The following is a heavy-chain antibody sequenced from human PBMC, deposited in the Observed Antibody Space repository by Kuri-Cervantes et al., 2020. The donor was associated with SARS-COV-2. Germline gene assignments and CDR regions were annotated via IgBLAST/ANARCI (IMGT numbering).Heavy chain of an antibody. CDR3: ARRGGPYGDYGQRDYYYYGMDV. CDR1: GGTFSSYA. V-gene: IGHV1-69*13. D-gene: IGHD4-17*01. CDR2: IIPIFGTA. Sequence: SVKVSCKASGGTFSSYAISWVRQAPGQGLEWMGGIIPIFGTANYAQKFQGRVTIIADESTSTAYMELSSLRSEDTAVYYCARRGGPYGDYGQRDYYYYGMDVWGQGTTVTVSS. J-gene: IGHJ6*02.